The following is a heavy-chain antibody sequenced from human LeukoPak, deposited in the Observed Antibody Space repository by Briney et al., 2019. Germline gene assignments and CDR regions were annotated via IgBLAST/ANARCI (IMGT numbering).Heavy chain of an antibody. CDR3: ARERAGDVDY. Sequence: GGSLRLSCATSGFDFGVVAMDWIRQAPGRGLEWVGFIRHREYGGTAEYAASVNGRFAISRDDSKSIVYLQMNDLRTEDTGVYYCARERAGDVDYWGLGTLVTVSS. CDR2: IRHREYGGTA. J-gene: IGHJ4*02. CDR1: GFDFGVVA. V-gene: IGHV3-49*03.